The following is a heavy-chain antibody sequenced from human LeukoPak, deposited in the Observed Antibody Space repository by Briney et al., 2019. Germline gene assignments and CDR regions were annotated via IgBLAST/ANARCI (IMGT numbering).Heavy chain of an antibody. V-gene: IGHV1-8*01. CDR2: INPNSGNT. J-gene: IGHJ4*02. D-gene: IGHD3-22*01. CDR1: GYTFSSSD. Sequence: ASVKVSCKASGYTFSSSDINWVRQATGQGLECRGWINPNSGNTGCAQKFQGRITMTRNNSISTAYMELSSLRSEDTAIYYCTTYYYDSSGYRTPKYWGQGTLVTVSS. CDR3: TTYYYDSSGYRTPKY.